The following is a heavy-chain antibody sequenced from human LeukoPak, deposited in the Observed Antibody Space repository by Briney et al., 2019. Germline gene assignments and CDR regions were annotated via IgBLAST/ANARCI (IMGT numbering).Heavy chain of an antibody. V-gene: IGHV3-23*01. Sequence: GGSLRLSCAASGFTFSSYAMSWVRRAPGKGLEWVSAISGSGGSTYYADSVKGRFTISRDNSKNTLYLQMNSLRAEDTAVYYCAKCSARSTSCYIDYWGQGTLVTVSS. CDR1: GFTFSSYA. D-gene: IGHD2-2*02. J-gene: IGHJ4*02. CDR2: ISGSGGST. CDR3: AKCSARSTSCYIDY.